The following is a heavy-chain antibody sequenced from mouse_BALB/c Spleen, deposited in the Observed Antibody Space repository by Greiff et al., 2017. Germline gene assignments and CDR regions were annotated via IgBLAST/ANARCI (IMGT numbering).Heavy chain of an antibody. CDR3: ARNRDYSPFDY. CDR2: ISSGGST. V-gene: IGHV5-6-5*01. CDR1: GFTFSSYA. J-gene: IGHJ2*01. Sequence: EVQVVESGGGLVKPGGSLKLSCAASGFTFSSYAMSWVRQTPEKRLEWVASISSGGSTYYPDSVKGRFTISRDNARNILYLQMSSLRSEDTAMYYCARNRDYSPFDYWGQGTTLTVSS. D-gene: IGHD2-12*01.